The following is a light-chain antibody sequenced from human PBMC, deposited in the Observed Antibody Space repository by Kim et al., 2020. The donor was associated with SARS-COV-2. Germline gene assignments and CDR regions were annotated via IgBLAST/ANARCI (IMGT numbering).Light chain of an antibody. CDR2: GAS. J-gene: IGKJ4*01. V-gene: IGKV1-16*02. CDR1: QGINNH. CDR3: HQYDTLPFT. Sequence: ASVGDRVTITCRASQGINNHVAWFQQKPGKAPKSLMYGASSLHSGVPSQCSGSGSGTDFTLTISSLQPDDFATYYCHQYDTLPFTFGGGTKVDIK.